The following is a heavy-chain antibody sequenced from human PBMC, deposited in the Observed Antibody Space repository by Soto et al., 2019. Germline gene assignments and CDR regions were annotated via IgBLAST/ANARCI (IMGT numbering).Heavy chain of an antibody. Sequence: WETLSLTCTVSGGSISRFYWTWIRQPPGTGLEWIGYIDNSGTTDYNPSLKSRVTISVDTSKNQFSLNLSSVTAADTAVYYCARDLYVPGAIRGFYNYYGMDVWGQGTTVTVSS. CDR1: GGSISRFY. J-gene: IGHJ6*02. CDR2: IDNSGTT. V-gene: IGHV4-59*01. CDR3: ARDLYVPGAIRGFYNYYGMDV. D-gene: IGHD2-2*02.